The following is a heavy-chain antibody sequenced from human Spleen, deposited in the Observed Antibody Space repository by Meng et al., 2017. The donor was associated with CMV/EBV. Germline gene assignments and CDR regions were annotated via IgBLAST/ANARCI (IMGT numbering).Heavy chain of an antibody. Sequence: GESLKISCAASGFILSNYALHWVRQAPGKGLEWVAVISYDGNNKHYADSVKGRFTISRDNSKNSLYLQMNSLRAEDTAVYYCACKGYIYGDDAFDIWGQGTMVTVSS. CDR1: GFILSNYA. CDR3: ACKGYIYGDDAFDI. D-gene: IGHD5-18*01. CDR2: ISYDGNNK. V-gene: IGHV3-30*04. J-gene: IGHJ3*02.